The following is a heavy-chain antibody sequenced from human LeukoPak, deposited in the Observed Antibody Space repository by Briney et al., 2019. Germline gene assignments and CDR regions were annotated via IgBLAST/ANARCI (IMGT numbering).Heavy chain of an antibody. CDR3: ARAPIYGSGSYIDY. CDR1: GGSISSYY. D-gene: IGHD3-10*01. J-gene: IGHJ4*02. V-gene: IGHV4-59*08. CDR2: IYYSGST. Sequence: SETLSLTCTVSGGSISSYYWSWIRQPPGKGLEWIGYIYYSGSTNYNPSLKSRVTISVDTSKNQFSLKLSSVTAADTAVYYCARAPIYGSGSYIDYWGQGTLVTVSS.